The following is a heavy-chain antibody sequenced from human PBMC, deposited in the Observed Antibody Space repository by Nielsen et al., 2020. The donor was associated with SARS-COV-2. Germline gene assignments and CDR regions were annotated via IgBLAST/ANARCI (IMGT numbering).Heavy chain of an antibody. CDR3: ARGGPPSYGY. J-gene: IGHJ4*02. D-gene: IGHD1-26*01. V-gene: IGHV4-39*01. CDR2: IYYSGST. Sequence: WIRQPPGKGLEWIGSIYYSGSTFYNPSLKSRVTISVDTSKNQFSLKLSSVTAADTAVYYCARGGPPSYGYWGQGTLVTVSS.